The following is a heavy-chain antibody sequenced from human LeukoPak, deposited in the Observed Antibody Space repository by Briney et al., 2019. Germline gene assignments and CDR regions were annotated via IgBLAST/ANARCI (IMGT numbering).Heavy chain of an antibody. J-gene: IGHJ4*02. D-gene: IGHD1-26*01. CDR3: AKARQELPPHYFDY. V-gene: IGHV3-23*01. CDR1: GFTFSSYA. Sequence: HTGGSLRLSCAASGFTFSSYAMSWVRQAPGKGLEWVSAISGSGGSTYYADSVKGRFTISRDNSKNTLYLQMNSLRAEDTAVYYCAKARQELPPHYFDYWGQGTLVTVSS. CDR2: ISGSGGST.